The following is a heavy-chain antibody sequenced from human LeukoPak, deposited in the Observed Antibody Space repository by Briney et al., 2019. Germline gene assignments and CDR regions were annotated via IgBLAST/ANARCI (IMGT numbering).Heavy chain of an antibody. CDR2: IYYSGTT. V-gene: IGHV4-59*08. Sequence: SETLSLTCTVSGDSVNNYYWSWIRQPPGKGLEWIGYIYYSGTTNYNPSLKSRVSISVDTSKNQFSLKLSSVTAADTAVYYCASLDGEFDYWGQGTLVTVSS. D-gene: IGHD5-24*01. CDR1: GDSVNNYY. CDR3: ASLDGEFDY. J-gene: IGHJ4*02.